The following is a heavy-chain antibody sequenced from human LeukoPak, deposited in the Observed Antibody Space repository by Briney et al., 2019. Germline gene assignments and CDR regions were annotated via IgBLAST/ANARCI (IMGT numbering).Heavy chain of an antibody. V-gene: IGHV4-39*01. CDR3: GRRTYYVPFDI. J-gene: IGHJ3*02. CDR2: IYYSGST. CDR1: GGSISNTNYY. D-gene: IGHD3-10*02. Sequence: SETLSLTCTVSGGSISNTNYYWGWIRQPPGKGLEWIGCIYYSGSTYYNPSLKSRVTISVDTSKNQFSLKLSSVTAADAAVYYCGRRTYYVPFDIGGQGTMVTVSS.